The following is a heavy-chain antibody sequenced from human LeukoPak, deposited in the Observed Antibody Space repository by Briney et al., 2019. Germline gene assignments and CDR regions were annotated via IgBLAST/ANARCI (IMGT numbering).Heavy chain of an antibody. CDR3: AKGVVVVPAAGDAFDI. D-gene: IGHD2-2*01. J-gene: IGHJ3*02. Sequence: PGGSLRLSCAASRFTFSSYAMSWVRQAPGKGLEWVSVISGSAGSTYYADSVKGRFTISRDNSKNTLYLQMISLRAEDTAVYYCAKGVVVVPAAGDAFDIWGQGTMVTVSS. CDR2: ISGSAGST. CDR1: RFTFSSYA. V-gene: IGHV3-23*01.